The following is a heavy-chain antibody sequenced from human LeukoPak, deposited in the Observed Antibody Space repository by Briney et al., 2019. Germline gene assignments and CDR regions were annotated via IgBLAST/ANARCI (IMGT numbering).Heavy chain of an antibody. V-gene: IGHV1-2*02. CDR2: INPNSGGT. D-gene: IGHD3-22*01. J-gene: IGHJ3*02. Sequence: ASVKVSCKASGYTFTGYYMHWVRQAPGQGLEWMGWINPNSGGTNYAQKFQGRVTMTRDTSISTAYMELRRLRSDDTAVYYCARGRMFGITMIVVANRGAFDIWGQGTMVTVSS. CDR3: ARGRMFGITMIVVANRGAFDI. CDR1: GYTFTGYY.